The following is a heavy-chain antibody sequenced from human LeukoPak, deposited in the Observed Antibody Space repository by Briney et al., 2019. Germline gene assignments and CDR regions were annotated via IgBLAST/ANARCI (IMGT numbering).Heavy chain of an antibody. V-gene: IGHV3-33*01. Sequence: GGSLRLSRAASGFTFSSYGMHWVRQAPGKGLEWMALIWYDGSHKYYADSVKGRFTISRDNSKNTLYLQMNSLRAEDTAVYYCAREPFSITGNYYFDYWGQGTLVTISS. CDR2: IWYDGSHK. J-gene: IGHJ4*02. D-gene: IGHD1-20*01. CDR3: AREPFSITGNYYFDY. CDR1: GFTFSSYG.